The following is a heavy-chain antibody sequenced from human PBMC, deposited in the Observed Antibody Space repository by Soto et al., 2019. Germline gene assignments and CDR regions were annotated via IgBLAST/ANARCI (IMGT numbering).Heavy chain of an antibody. V-gene: IGHV4-34*01. CDR2: INHSGST. J-gene: IGHJ4*02. Sequence: QVQLQQWGAGLLKPSETLSLTCAVYGGSFSGYYWSWIRQPPGKGLEWIGEINHSGSTNYNPSLKSRVTISVDTSKNQFSLKLSSVTAADTAVYYCARGRTTVTTNVGYYFDYWGQGTLVTVSS. CDR3: ARGRTTVTTNVGYYFDY. D-gene: IGHD4-17*01. CDR1: GGSFSGYY.